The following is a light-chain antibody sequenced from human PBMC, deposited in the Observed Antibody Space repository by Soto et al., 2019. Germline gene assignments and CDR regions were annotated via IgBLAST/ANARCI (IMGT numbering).Light chain of an antibody. CDR1: QTVLYSPNNKNY. J-gene: IGKJ2*01. V-gene: IGKV4-1*01. CDR2: WAS. CDR3: QQYYGIAET. Sequence: DIVLTQSPDSLTVSLGERATINCKSSQTVLYSPNNKNYLAWYQQKPGQPPKLLIYWASTRESVVPERFTGSGSATDFTLTITSLQAEDESVYYCQQYYGIAETFGQGTKVEIK.